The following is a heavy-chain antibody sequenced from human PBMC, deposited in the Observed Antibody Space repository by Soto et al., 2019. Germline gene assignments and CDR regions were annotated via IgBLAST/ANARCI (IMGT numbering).Heavy chain of an antibody. CDR2: ISGSGGST. CDR1: GFTFSSYA. J-gene: IGHJ2*01. Sequence: QPGGSLRLSCAASGFTFSSYAMSWVRQAPGKGLEWVSAISGSGGSTYYADSVKGRFTISRDNSKNTLYLQMNSLRAEDTAVYYCAKAPFRYYYDSSGYSYWYFDLWGRGTLVTVSS. CDR3: AKAPFRYYYDSSGYSYWYFDL. D-gene: IGHD3-22*01. V-gene: IGHV3-23*01.